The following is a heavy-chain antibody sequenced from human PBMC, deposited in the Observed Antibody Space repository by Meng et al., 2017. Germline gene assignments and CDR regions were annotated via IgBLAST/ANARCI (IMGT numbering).Heavy chain of an antibody. J-gene: IGHJ4*02. CDR2: INHSGST. D-gene: IGHD3-10*01. Sequence: EQLEQWGAGLLKPSEPLPLTCAVYGGSFSGYYWSWIRQPPGKGLEWIGEINHSGSTNYNPSLKSRVTISVDTSKNQFSLKLSSVTAADTAVYYCARVPGGIGAADYWGQGTLVTVSS. CDR1: GGSFSGYY. CDR3: ARVPGGIGAADY. V-gene: IGHV4-34*01.